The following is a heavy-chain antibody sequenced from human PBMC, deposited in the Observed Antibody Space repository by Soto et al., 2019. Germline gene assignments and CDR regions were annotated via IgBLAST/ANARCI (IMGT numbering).Heavy chain of an antibody. CDR3: ARGRWYSGSYYRYYGMDV. Sequence: GGSLRLSCAVSGFTFSSNWMHWVRQAPGKGLVWVSRINTDGSSISYADSVKGRFTISRDNAKDTLYLQMNSLRDDDTAIYYCARGRWYSGSYYRYYGMDVWGQGTTVTVSS. D-gene: IGHD1-26*01. V-gene: IGHV3-74*01. CDR1: GFTFSSNW. J-gene: IGHJ6*02. CDR2: INTDGSSI.